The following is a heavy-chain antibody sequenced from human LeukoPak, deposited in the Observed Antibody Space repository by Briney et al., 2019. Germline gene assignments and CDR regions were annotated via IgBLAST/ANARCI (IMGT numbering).Heavy chain of an antibody. CDR2: ISGSGGST. Sequence: GGSLRLSCAASGFTFSSYAMSWVRQAPGKGPEWVSAISGSGGSTYYADSVKGRFTISRDNSKNTLYLQMNSLRAEDTAVYYCARALGAAAGIDYWGQGTLVTVSS. CDR3: ARALGAAAGIDY. V-gene: IGHV3-23*01. J-gene: IGHJ4*02. D-gene: IGHD6-13*01. CDR1: GFTFSSYA.